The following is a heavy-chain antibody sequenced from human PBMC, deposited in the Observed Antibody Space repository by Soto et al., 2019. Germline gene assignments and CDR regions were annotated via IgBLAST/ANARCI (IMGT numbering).Heavy chain of an antibody. J-gene: IGHJ4*02. CDR3: VRGASPWYVSFVS. Sequence: GGSLSLSCAASGFIFSSDWMHWVRQTPGRGLVWVSRINPDGSTITYADSVKGRFTISSDNAKNTLYLQMDSLRAEDTAVYYCVRGASPWYVSFVSWGQGTPVTVPQ. V-gene: IGHV3-74*01. D-gene: IGHD1-26*01. CDR1: GFIFSSDW. CDR2: INPDGSTI.